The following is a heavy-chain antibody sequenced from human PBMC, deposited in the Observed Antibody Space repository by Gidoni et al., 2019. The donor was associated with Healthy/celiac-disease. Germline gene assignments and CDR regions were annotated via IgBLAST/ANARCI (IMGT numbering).Heavy chain of an antibody. J-gene: IGHJ6*02. CDR3: ARGKQQLAAYYYYYGMDV. Sequence: QVQLVPSGAEVTKPGASVKVSFKSSGSTFTGYYMPWVRQAPGQGLEWMGWINPNSGGTNKEQKFQGRVTMTRDTSISTAYMELSRLRSDDTAVYYGARGKQQLAAYYYYYGMDVWGQGTTVTVSS. CDR2: INPNSGGT. D-gene: IGHD6-13*01. V-gene: IGHV1-2*02. CDR1: GSTFTGYY.